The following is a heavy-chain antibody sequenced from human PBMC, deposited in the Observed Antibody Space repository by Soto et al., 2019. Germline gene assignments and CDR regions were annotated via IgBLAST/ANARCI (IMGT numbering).Heavy chain of an antibody. CDR1: GGSISTISYY. J-gene: IGHJ5*02. Sequence: SETLSLTCTVSGGSISTISYYWGWIRQTPGKGLQWIGNIYYSGSTNYNPSLKSRVTISVDTSKNQFSLKLSSVTAADTAVYYCARDQASSSWSHRNWFDPWGQGTLVTVSS. CDR3: ARDQASSSWSHRNWFDP. V-gene: IGHV4-39*07. D-gene: IGHD6-13*01. CDR2: IYYSGST.